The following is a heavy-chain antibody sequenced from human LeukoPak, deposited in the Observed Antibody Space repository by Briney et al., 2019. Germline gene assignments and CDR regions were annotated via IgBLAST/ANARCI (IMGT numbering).Heavy chain of an antibody. D-gene: IGHD1-26*01. V-gene: IGHV4-59*08. CDR2: IYYSGST. CDR1: GXSISGYY. Sequence: SETLSLTCTVSGXSISGYYWSWIRQPPGKGLEWIGYIYYSGSTNYNPSLKSRVTISVDTSKNQFSLKLSSVTAADTAVYYCARHRSGSYWRAFDIWGQGTMVTVSS. J-gene: IGHJ3*02. CDR3: ARHRSGSYWRAFDI.